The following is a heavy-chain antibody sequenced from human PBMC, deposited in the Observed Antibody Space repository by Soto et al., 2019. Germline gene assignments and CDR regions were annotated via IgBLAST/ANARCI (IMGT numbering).Heavy chain of an antibody. Sequence: EVQLAESGGGSIQPGGSLRLSCTISGFTFSNFWMHWVRQIPGKGLVWVARINGDGTSKKYADSVKGRFTISRDNVKNTVFLQMNSLRVDDTAIYYCVRDFDWYFDVWGRGTLVTVSS. CDR2: INGDGTSK. CDR1: GFTFSNFW. J-gene: IGHJ2*01. CDR3: VRDFDWYFDV. V-gene: IGHV3-74*01.